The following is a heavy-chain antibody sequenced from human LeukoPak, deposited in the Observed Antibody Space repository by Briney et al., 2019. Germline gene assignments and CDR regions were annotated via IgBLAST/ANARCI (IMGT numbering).Heavy chain of an antibody. D-gene: IGHD3-10*01. CDR2: IYHSGST. CDR1: GGSISSSNW. CDR3: ARLYGSGSYYAQYYFDY. Sequence: SGTLSLTCAVSGGSISSSNWWSWVLHPPGKGLEWIGEIYHSGSTNYNPSLKSRVTISVDKSKNQFSLKLSSVTAADTAVYYCARLYGSGSYYAQYYFDYWGQGTLVTVSS. J-gene: IGHJ4*02. V-gene: IGHV4-4*02.